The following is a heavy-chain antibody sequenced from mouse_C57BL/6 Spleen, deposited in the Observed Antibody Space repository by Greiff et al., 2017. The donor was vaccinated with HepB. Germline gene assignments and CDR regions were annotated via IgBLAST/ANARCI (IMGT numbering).Heavy chain of an antibody. CDR2: INPSSGYT. V-gene: IGHV1-7*01. D-gene: IGHD1-1*02. J-gene: IGHJ1*03. CDR1: GYTFTSYW. CDR3: ARPSEGSHWYFDV. Sequence: QVQLKESGAELAKPGASVKLSCKASGYTFTSYWMHWVKQRPGQGLEWIGYINPSSGYTKYNQKFKDKATLTADKSSSTAYMQLSSLTYEDSAVYYCARPSEGSHWYFDVWGTGTTVTVSS.